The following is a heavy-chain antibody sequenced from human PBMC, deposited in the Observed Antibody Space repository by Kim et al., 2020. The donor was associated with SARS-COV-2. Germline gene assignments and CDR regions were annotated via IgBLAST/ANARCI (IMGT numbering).Heavy chain of an antibody. V-gene: IGHV1-2*02. D-gene: IGHD3-3*01. Sequence: SAQKFQGRVTIPRGTSISTAYMELSRLRSDDTAVYYCARVWSGYFAAFDIWGQGTMVTVSS. CDR3: ARVWSGYFAAFDI. J-gene: IGHJ3*02.